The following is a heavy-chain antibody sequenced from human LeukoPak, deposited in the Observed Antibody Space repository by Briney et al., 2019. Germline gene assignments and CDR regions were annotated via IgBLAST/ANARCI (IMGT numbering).Heavy chain of an antibody. Sequence: SETLSLTCTVSGGSISSSSYYWGWIRQPPGKGLEWIGSIYYSGSTYYNPSLKSRVTISVDTSKNQFSLKLSFVTAADTAVYYCARLGSSSSVYVDYWGQGTLVTVSS. D-gene: IGHD6-6*01. V-gene: IGHV4-39*01. CDR3: ARLGSSSSVYVDY. J-gene: IGHJ4*02. CDR1: GGSISSSSYY. CDR2: IYYSGST.